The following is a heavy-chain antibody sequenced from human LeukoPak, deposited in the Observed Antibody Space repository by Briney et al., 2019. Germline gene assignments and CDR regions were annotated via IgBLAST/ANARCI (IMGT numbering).Heavy chain of an antibody. Sequence: GASVKVSCKASGVTFISTAINWVRQAPGQGLEWMGRIIPMYGSPNHAQKFQGRVTITTDESMSTAYMELNSLTSEDRAVYFCARGMGYSYVLDYWGQGTLVTVSS. CDR1: GVTFISTA. CDR3: ARGMGYSYVLDY. D-gene: IGHD5-18*01. J-gene: IGHJ4*02. CDR2: IIPMYGSP. V-gene: IGHV1-69*05.